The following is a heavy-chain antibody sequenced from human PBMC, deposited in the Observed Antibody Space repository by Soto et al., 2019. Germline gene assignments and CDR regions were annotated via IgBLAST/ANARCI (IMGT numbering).Heavy chain of an antibody. Sequence: GGSLRLSCEASGFKFSTYAMSWVRQAPGKGLEWVSSISSSSSCIYYADSVKGRFTISRDNAKNSLYLQMNSLRAEDTAVYYCARVNYSSSWYYFDYWGQGTLVTVSS. CDR1: GFKFSTYA. CDR3: ARVNYSSSWYYFDY. D-gene: IGHD6-13*01. J-gene: IGHJ4*02. V-gene: IGHV3-21*01. CDR2: ISSSSSCI.